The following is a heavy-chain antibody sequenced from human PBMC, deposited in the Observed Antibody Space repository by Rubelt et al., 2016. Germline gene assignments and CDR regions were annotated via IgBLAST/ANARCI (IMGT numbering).Heavy chain of an antibody. J-gene: IGHJ5*02. CDR3: ARAKADYDFPGWDNWFDP. CDR2: ISSSSSYT. V-gene: IGHV3-11*06. Sequence: GLEWVSYISSSSSYTNYADSVKGRFTISRDNAKNSLYLQMNSLRAEDTAMYYCARAKADYDFPGWDNWFDPWGQGTLVTVSS. D-gene: IGHD3-3*01.